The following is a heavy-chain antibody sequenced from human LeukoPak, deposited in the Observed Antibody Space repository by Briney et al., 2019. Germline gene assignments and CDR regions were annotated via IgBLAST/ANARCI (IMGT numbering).Heavy chain of an antibody. J-gene: IGHJ3*02. CDR1: GGTFSSYA. D-gene: IGHD6-19*01. CDR2: IIPILGIA. Sequence: ASVKASCKASGGTFSSYAISWVRQAPGQGLEWMGRIIPILGIANYAQKFQGRVTITADKSTSTAYMELSSLRPEDTAVYYCATGSFAVARFGGFSVRRSFDIWGQGTMVTVSS. V-gene: IGHV1-69*04. CDR3: ATGSFAVARFGGFSVRRSFDI.